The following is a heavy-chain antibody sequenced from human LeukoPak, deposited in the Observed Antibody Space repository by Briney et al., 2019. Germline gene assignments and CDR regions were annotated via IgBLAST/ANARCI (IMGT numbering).Heavy chain of an antibody. CDR1: GASISSSY. V-gene: IGHV4-59*08. CDR3: ARHPFSYPFDF. J-gene: IGHJ4*02. CDR2: VYYTGST. Sequence: PSETLSLTCTVSGASISSSYWSWIRQPPGKGLEWIGYVYYTGSTNLNPSLRRRVTISLGTSKTHVTLVLSSATAADTAVYFCARHPFSYPFDFWGRGTLVTVSS.